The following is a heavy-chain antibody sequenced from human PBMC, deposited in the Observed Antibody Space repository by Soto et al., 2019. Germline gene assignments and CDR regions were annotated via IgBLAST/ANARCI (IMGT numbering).Heavy chain of an antibody. CDR2: MNPNSGNT. V-gene: IGHV1-8*01. CDR1: GYTFTSYD. D-gene: IGHD4-4*01. J-gene: IGHJ6*02. CDR3: ARAGRTVTTPHYYYYYGMDV. Sequence: GASVKVSCKASGYTFTSYDINWVRQATGQGLEWMGWMNPNSGNTGYAQKFQGRVTTTRNTSISTAYMELSSLRSEDTAVYYCARAGRTVTTPHYYYYYGMDVWGQGTTVTVSS.